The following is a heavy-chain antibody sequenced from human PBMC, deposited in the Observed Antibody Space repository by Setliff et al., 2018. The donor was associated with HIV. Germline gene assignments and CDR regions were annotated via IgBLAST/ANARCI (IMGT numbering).Heavy chain of an antibody. CDR1: GYTFTRYG. V-gene: IGHV1-18*01. J-gene: IGHJ5*02. CDR2: ISANNGNT. D-gene: IGHD3-10*01. CDR3: ARDWLMIRGVSWFDP. Sequence: ASVKVSCKASGYTFTRYGISWVRQAPGQGLEWMGWISANNGNTNYAQKLQGRVTMTTDTSTSTAYMELRSLRSDDTAVYYCARDWLMIRGVSWFDPWGQGTLVTVSS.